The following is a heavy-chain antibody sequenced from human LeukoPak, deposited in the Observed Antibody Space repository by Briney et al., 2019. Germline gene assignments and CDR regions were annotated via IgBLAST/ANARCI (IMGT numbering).Heavy chain of an antibody. V-gene: IGHV3-73*01. Sequence: GGSLKLSCAASGFTFSGSGLHWVRQASGKGLEWVARISSKANSYATTYAASVNGRFTISRDDSKNTAYLQMNSLKTEDTAVYYCTPYRDRNWFDPWGQGTLVTVSS. CDR2: ISSKANSYAT. D-gene: IGHD5-24*01. J-gene: IGHJ5*02. CDR1: GFTFSGSG. CDR3: TPYRDRNWFDP.